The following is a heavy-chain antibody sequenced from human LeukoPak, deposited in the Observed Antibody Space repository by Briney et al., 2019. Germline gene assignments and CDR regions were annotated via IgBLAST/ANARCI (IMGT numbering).Heavy chain of an antibody. CDR1: GGSFRGYY. V-gene: IGHV4-34*01. Sequence: PSETLSLTCAVYGGSFRGYYWGWIPHPPGKGLEWMGEINHSGSTNYNPSLKSRVTISVDTSKNQFSLKLSSVTAADTAVYYCARARGGYSNYWFDPWGQGTLVTVSS. CDR3: ARARGGYSNYWFDP. J-gene: IGHJ5*02. CDR2: INHSGST. D-gene: IGHD4-11*01.